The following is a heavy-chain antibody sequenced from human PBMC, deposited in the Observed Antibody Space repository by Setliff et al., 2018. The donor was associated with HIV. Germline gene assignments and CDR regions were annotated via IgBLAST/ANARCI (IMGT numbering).Heavy chain of an antibody. J-gene: IGHJ4*02. Sequence: PGGSLRLSCAASGFTFSSYSMNWVRQAPGKGLEWVSYISSSSSTIHYADSVKGRFTISRDNAKNSLYLQMDSLRAEDTAVYYCVRDDSRGYNFDSWGQGTLVTVSS. CDR3: VRDDSRGYNFDS. CDR1: GFTFSSYS. D-gene: IGHD3-22*01. CDR2: ISSSSSTI. V-gene: IGHV3-48*01.